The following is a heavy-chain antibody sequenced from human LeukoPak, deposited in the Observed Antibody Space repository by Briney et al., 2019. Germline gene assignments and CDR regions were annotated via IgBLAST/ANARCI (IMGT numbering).Heavy chain of an antibody. Sequence: SETLSLTCTVSGGSMSSGNYYWSWIRQPAGKGLEWFGRIYTSGSTSYNPSLKSRVTMSVDTSKNQSSLKLTSVTAADTAVYYCARFYCSNAICYIDDWGQGILVTVSS. CDR1: GGSMSSGNYY. CDR2: IYTSGST. CDR3: ARFYCSNAICYIDD. J-gene: IGHJ4*02. V-gene: IGHV4-61*02. D-gene: IGHD2-8*01.